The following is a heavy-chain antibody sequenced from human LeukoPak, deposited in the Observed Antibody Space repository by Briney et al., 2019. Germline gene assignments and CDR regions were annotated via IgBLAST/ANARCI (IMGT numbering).Heavy chain of an antibody. Sequence: GGSLRLSCAASGFTVSSNSMSWVRQAPGKGLEWVSVIYSVGRIYYADSVKGRFTISRDNSKNTLYLQMNSLRAEDTVVYYCTRGNGGVYYFDYWGQGTLVTVSS. D-gene: IGHD6-13*01. J-gene: IGHJ4*02. CDR2: IYSVGRI. CDR3: TRGNGGVYYFDY. V-gene: IGHV3-53*01. CDR1: GFTVSSNS.